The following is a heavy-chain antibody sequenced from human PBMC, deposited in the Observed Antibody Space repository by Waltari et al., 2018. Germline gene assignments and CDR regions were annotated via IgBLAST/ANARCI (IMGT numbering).Heavy chain of an antibody. CDR2: INHSGST. Sequence: QVQLQQWGAGLLKPSETLSLTCAAYGGSFGGYDCSWIRQPPGKGLEWIGEINHSGSTNYNPSLKSRVTISVDTSKNQFSLKLSSVTAADTAVYYCARKRTVGFDPWGQGTLVTVSS. V-gene: IGHV4-34*01. J-gene: IGHJ5*02. CDR1: GGSFGGYD. CDR3: ARKRTVGFDP.